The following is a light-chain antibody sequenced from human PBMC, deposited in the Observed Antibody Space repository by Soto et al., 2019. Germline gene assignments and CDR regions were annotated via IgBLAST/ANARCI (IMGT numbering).Light chain of an antibody. CDR3: QQTKVFPLT. J-gene: IGKJ4*01. Sequence: IQMTQSPSSLSASVGARVTITCRASQDISKNLAWYQQIPGKAPKLLIFAASTLQSGVPSRFSASGSGTYFILTVGGLQPEDAATYYCQQTKVFPLTFGGGTKVEIK. CDR2: AAS. V-gene: IGKV1-12*01. CDR1: QDISKN.